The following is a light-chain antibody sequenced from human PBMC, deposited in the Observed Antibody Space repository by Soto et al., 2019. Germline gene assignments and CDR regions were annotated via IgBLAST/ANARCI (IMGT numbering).Light chain of an antibody. CDR3: QQYGSSHT. CDR2: GAS. CDR1: QSVSSNY. J-gene: IGKJ2*01. V-gene: IGKV3-20*01. Sequence: EIVLTQSPGTLSLSPGERGTLSCRASQSVSSNYLAWYQQKPGQAPRLLIYGASSRATGIPDRFSGSGSGTDFTLTISRLEPEDFAVYYCQQYGSSHTFGRGTKLEIK.